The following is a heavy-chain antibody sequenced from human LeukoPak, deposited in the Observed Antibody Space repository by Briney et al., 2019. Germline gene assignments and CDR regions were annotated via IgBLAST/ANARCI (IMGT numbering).Heavy chain of an antibody. CDR1: GGSLSSGDYY. V-gene: IGHV4-30-4*01. D-gene: IGHD3-10*01. CDR3: ARDRWFGELSHYGMDV. J-gene: IGHJ6*04. Sequence: SETLSLTCTVSGGSLSSGDYYWSWIRQPPGKGLEWIGYIYYSGSTYYNPSLKSRVTISVDTSKNQFSLKLSSVTAADTAVYYCARDRWFGELSHYGMDVWGKGTTVTVSS. CDR2: IYYSGST.